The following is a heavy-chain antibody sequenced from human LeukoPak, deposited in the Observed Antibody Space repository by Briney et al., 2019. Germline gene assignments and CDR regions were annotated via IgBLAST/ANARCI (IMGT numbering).Heavy chain of an antibody. CDR3: ARDGRITIFGVVTSYFGY. Sequence: GGSLRLSCEVSGFTFSSYWMSWVRQAPGKGLEWVANIKQDGSEKYYVDSVKGRFTISRDNAKNSLYLQMNSLRAEDTAVYYCARDGRITIFGVVTSYFGYWGQGTLVTVSS. CDR2: IKQDGSEK. CDR1: GFTFSSYW. J-gene: IGHJ4*02. D-gene: IGHD3-3*01. V-gene: IGHV3-7*01.